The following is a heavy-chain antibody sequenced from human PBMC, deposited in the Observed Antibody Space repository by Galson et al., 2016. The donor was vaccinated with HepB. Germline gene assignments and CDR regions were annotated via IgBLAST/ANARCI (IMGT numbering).Heavy chain of an antibody. CDR3: ARDGKLYDFWSGYYLDY. D-gene: IGHD3-3*01. J-gene: IGHJ4*02. CDR1: GYTFTSYA. CDR2: LSTYNGNT. V-gene: IGHV1-18*01. Sequence: SVKVSCKASGYTFTSYAISWVRQAPGQGLEWMGWLSTYNGNTNYAQKLQGRVTMTTDTSTSTAYMELRSLRSDDTAVYYCARDGKLYDFWSGYYLDYWGQGTLITVSS.